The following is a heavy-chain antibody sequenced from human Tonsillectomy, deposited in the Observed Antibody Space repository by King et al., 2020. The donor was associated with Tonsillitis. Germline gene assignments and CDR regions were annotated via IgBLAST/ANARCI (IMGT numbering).Heavy chain of an antibody. D-gene: IGHD4-17*01. V-gene: IGHV3-74*01. J-gene: IGHJ3*02. CDR3: ARVTTGAFDI. Sequence: VQLVESGGGLVQPGGSLRLSCAGSGFTFSDYGMHWVRQAPGKGLVWVSGSNSDGSSIIYADSVKGRITITRDIAKNTLYLQMNGLRAEDTAVYYCARVTTGAFDIWGQGTMVTVSS. CDR1: GFTFSDYG. CDR2: SNSDGSSI.